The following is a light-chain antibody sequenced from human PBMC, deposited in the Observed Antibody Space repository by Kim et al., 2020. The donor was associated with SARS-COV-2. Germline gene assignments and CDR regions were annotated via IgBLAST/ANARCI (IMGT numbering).Light chain of an antibody. CDR1: NIRNKN. J-gene: IGLJ2*01. CDR3: QVWDSSTVV. V-gene: IGLV3-9*01. CDR2: GDN. Sequence: APGKKDKINLGRNNIRNKNVAWYQQKPGQGPVLVIYGDNKRPSGIPERFSGSHLGDTANLAISRAQAGDEADYYCQVWDSSTVVFGGGTQLTVL.